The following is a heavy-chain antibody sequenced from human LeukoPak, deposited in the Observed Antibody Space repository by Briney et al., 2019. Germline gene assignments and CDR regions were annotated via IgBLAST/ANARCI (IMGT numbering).Heavy chain of an antibody. D-gene: IGHD6-19*01. CDR3: TSYRIAVAGEDAFDI. J-gene: IGHJ3*02. CDR2: IRSKANSYAT. Sequence: PGGSLRLSCAASGFTFSGSAMHWVRQASGKGLEWVGRIRSKANSYATAYAASVKGRFTISRDDSRNTAYLEMNSLKTEDTAVYYCTSYRIAVAGEDAFDIWGQGTMVTVSS. V-gene: IGHV3-73*01. CDR1: GFTFSGSA.